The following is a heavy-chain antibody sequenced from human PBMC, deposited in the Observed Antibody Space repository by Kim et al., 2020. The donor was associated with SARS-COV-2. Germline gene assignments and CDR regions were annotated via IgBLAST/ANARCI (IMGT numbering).Heavy chain of an antibody. D-gene: IGHD1-26*01. J-gene: IGHJ4*02. Sequence: DSVKGRFTISRDNSKNTLYLQMNSLRAEDTAVYYCAKDPGYNGSYGANDYWGQGTLVTVSS. CDR3: AKDPGYNGSYGANDY. V-gene: IGHV3-30*02.